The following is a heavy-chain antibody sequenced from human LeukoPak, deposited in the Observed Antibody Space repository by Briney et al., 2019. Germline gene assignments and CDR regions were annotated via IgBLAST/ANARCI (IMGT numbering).Heavy chain of an antibody. CDR1: NDSISSDNYY. CDR2: IYTSGST. V-gene: IGHV4-61*02. CDR3: ARAYYDFWSGYNY. J-gene: IGHJ4*02. D-gene: IGHD3-3*01. Sequence: PSGTLSLTCTVSNDSISSDNYYWSWIRQPAGKGLEWIGRIYTSGSTNYNPSLKSRVTISVDTSKSQFSLELSSVTAADTAVYYCARAYYDFWSGYNYWGQGTLVTVSS.